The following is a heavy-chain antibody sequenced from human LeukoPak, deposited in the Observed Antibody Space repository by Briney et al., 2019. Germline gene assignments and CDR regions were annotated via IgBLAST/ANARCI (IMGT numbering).Heavy chain of an antibody. V-gene: IGHV4-59*08. CDR3: ARHGGYSSPYLH. CDR1: GDSISIYY. J-gene: IGHJ1*01. CDR2: IYYSGTT. D-gene: IGHD6-13*01. Sequence: ASETLSLTCTVSGDSISIYYWSWIRQPPGKGLECMGYIYYSGTTNYNPSLKSRVTISVDTSKNQFSLKLSSVTAADTAVYYCARHGGYSSPYLHWGQGTLVTVSS.